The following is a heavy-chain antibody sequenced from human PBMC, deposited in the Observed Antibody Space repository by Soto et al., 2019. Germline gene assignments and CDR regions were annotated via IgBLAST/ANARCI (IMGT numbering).Heavy chain of an antibody. CDR2: ISSSSSYI. J-gene: IGHJ3*02. CDR3: ARDRAVVVPAAIDAFDI. V-gene: IGHV3-21*01. Sequence: GGSLRLSCAASGFTFSSYSMNWVRQAPGKGLEWVSSISSSSSYIYYADSVKGRFTISRDNAKNSLNLQMNSLRAEDTAVYYCARDRAVVVPAAIDAFDIWGQGTMVTVSS. CDR1: GFTFSSYS. D-gene: IGHD2-2*02.